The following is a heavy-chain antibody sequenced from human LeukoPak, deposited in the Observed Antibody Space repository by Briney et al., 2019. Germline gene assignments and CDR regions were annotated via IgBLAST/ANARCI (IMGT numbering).Heavy chain of an antibody. Sequence: SETLSLTCAVSGDSFSSHYWTWIRQPPGKGLEWIGYISYIGSTNYNPSLKSRVTISIDTSKNQFSLKLSSVTAADTAVYYCARDLVTVTKGFDTWGQGTMVSVSS. J-gene: IGHJ3*02. D-gene: IGHD4-17*01. CDR1: GDSFSSHY. V-gene: IGHV4-59*11. CDR3: ARDLVTVTKGFDT. CDR2: ISYIGST.